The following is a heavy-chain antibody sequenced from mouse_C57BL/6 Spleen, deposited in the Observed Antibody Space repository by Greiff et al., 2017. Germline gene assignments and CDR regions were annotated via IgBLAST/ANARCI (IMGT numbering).Heavy chain of an antibody. CDR1: GYTFTSYW. CDR3: ARHYYGSSYAVDY. J-gene: IGHJ4*01. V-gene: IGHV1-52*01. Sequence: VQLQQSGAELVRPGSSVKLSCKASGYTFTSYWMHWVKQRPIKGLEWIGNIDPSDSETNYNQKFKDKDTLTVEKSSSTAYMQLSSLTSDDSAVYYGARHYYGSSYAVDYWGQGTSVTVSS. CDR2: IDPSDSET. D-gene: IGHD1-1*01.